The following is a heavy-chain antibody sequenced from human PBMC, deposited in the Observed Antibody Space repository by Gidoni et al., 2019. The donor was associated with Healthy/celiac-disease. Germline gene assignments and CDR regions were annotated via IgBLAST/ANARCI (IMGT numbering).Heavy chain of an antibody. J-gene: IGHJ3*02. CDR3: ARTKSGGGSYYEVGAFDI. D-gene: IGHD3-10*01. CDR2: ISSSSSTI. CDR1: GFTFSSYS. V-gene: IGHV3-48*01. Sequence: EVQLVESGGGLVQPGGSLRLSCAASGFTFSSYSMNWVRQAPGKGLEWVSYISSSSSTIYYADSVKGRFTISRDNAKNSLYLQMNSLRAEDTAVYYCARTKSGGGSYYEVGAFDIWGQGTMVTVSS.